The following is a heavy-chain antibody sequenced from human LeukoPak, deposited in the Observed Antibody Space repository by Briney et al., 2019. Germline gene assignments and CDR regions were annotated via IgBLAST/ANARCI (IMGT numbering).Heavy chain of an antibody. CDR2: INHSGST. V-gene: IGHV4-34*01. CDR3: AGGDCSSTSCSGMRNWFDP. CDR1: GGSFSGYY. J-gene: IGHJ5*02. D-gene: IGHD2-2*01. Sequence: SETLSLTCAVYGGSFSGYYWSWIRQPPGKGLEWIGEINHSGSTNYNPSLKSRVTISVDTSKTQFSLKLSSVTAADTAVYYCAGGDCSSTSCSGMRNWFDPWGQGTLVTVSS.